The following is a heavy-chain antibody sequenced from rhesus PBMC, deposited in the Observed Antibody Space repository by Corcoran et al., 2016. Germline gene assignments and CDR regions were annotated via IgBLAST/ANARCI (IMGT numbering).Heavy chain of an antibody. D-gene: IGHD6-31*01. V-gene: IGHV4-122*02. Sequence: QVQLQESGPGLVKPSETLSLTCAVSGYSISGYYWSWIRQAPGKGLEWIGYITYSGSTSYNPALKGVVTISSDTSNNLFSLKLSSVTAADTAVYYCARDLYSSGWNNFDYWGQGVLVTVSS. J-gene: IGHJ4*01. CDR2: ITYSGST. CDR3: ARDLYSSGWNNFDY. CDR1: GYSISGYY.